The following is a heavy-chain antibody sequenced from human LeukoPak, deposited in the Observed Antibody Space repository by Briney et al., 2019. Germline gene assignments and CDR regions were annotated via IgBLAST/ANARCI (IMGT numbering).Heavy chain of an antibody. J-gene: IGHJ1*01. V-gene: IGHV3-33*06. Sequence: PWRSLRLSCAASGFTFSSYGMHWVRQAPGKGLEWVAVIWYDGSNKYYADSVKGRFAISRDNSKNTLYLQMNSLRAEDTAVYYCAKDTWNARIPEYFRHWGQGTLVTVSS. CDR2: IWYDGSNK. CDR3: AKDTWNARIPEYFRH. D-gene: IGHD1-1*01. CDR1: GFTFSSYG.